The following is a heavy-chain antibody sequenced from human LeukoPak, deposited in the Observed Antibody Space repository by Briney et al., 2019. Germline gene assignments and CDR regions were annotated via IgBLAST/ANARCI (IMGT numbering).Heavy chain of an antibody. V-gene: IGHV3-23*01. Sequence: GGTLRLSCVASGFTFSRHGMNWVRQAPGKGLEWVSAISGRGDFTYYSDSMKGRFTISRDNSKNTLYLQMNSLRAEDTALFYCAKGAVTQAFDYWGQGTLVTVSS. J-gene: IGHJ4*02. D-gene: IGHD4-17*01. CDR1: GFTFSRHG. CDR3: AKGAVTQAFDY. CDR2: ISGRGDFT.